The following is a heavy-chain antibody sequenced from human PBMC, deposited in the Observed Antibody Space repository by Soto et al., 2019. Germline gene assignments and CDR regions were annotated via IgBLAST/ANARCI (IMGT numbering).Heavy chain of an antibody. D-gene: IGHD3-10*01. CDR1: GFTFSSYS. J-gene: IGHJ6*03. V-gene: IGHV3-48*01. CDR2: ISSSSSTI. CDR3: ARLVAVRGESIPYYYYYYMDV. Sequence: PGGSLRLSCAASGFTFSSYSMNWVRQAPGKGLEWVSYISSSSSTIYYADSVKGRFTISRDNAKNSLFLQMNSLRAEDTAVYYCARLVAVRGESIPYYYYYYMDVWGKGTTVTVSS.